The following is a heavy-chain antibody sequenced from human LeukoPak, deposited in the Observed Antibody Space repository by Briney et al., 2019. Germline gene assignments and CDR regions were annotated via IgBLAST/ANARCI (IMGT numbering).Heavy chain of an antibody. D-gene: IGHD3-9*01. CDR2: IYSGGST. CDR1: GFTVSSNY. J-gene: IGHJ4*02. CDR3: ARGVWLGTLFDS. V-gene: IGHV3-53*01. Sequence: PGGSLRLSCAASGFTVSSNYMSWVRQAPGKGLEWVSVIYSGGSTYYADSVKGRFIISRDNSKNTVYLQMNSLRAEDTAVYYCARGVWLGTLFDSWGQGTLVTVSS.